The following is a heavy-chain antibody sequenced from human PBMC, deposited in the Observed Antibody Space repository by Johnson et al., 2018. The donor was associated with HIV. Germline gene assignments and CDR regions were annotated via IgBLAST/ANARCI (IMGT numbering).Heavy chain of an antibody. CDR2: ISYDGSYK. D-gene: IGHD6-19*01. V-gene: IGHV3-30*04. Sequence: VQLVESGGGVVQPGRSLRLSCAASGFTFSSYAMHWVRQAPGKGLEWVAGISYDGSYKYFADSVKGRLTISRDNSKNTLYLQMNNLRAVDTAVYYCARDREYGLALGWAFDIWGQGTMVTVSS. CDR1: GFTFSSYA. CDR3: ARDREYGLALGWAFDI. J-gene: IGHJ3*02.